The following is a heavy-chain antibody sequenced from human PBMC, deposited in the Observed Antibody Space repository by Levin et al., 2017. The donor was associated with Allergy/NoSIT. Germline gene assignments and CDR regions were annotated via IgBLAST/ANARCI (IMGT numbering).Heavy chain of an antibody. D-gene: IGHD4-17*01. CDR2: LSYSGST. CDR1: GGSITSYY. CDR3: ARVGDYARIDY. Sequence: KPSETLSLTCTVSGGSITSYYWSWIRQPPGKGLEWIGYLSYSGSTNYNPSLKSRVTISVDTSKNQFFLKLSSVTAADTAMYYCARVGDYARIDYWGQGSLVTVSS. V-gene: IGHV4-59*01. J-gene: IGHJ4*02.